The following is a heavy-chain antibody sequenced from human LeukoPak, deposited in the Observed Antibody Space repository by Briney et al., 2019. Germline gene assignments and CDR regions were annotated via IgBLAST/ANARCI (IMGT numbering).Heavy chain of an antibody. CDR2: I. J-gene: IGHJ4*02. D-gene: IGHD3-3*01. CDR1: GGSISSSGYY. Sequence: SETLSLTCTVSGGSISSSGYYWGWLRQPPGKGLEWIGSIYYIPSLKSRLTISVDTSKSQFSLKLNSVTAADTAVYYCARHGPGRITIFGVVSYWGQGTLVTVSS. CDR3: ARHGPGRITIFGVVSY. V-gene: IGHV4-61*05.